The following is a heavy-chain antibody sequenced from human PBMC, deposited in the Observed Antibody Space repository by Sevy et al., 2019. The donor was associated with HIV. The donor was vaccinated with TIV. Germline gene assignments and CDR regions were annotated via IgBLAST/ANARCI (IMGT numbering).Heavy chain of an antibody. CDR3: TTDDYYDSSGYHAAFDC. CDR1: GFTFSKAW. D-gene: IGHD3-22*01. Sequence: GGSLRLSCAVSGFTFSKAWMSWVRQAPGKGLEWVGRIKSITDGGTTDYAAPVKGRFTISENDSKNMLYLQMNSLKTEDTAIYYCTTDDYYDSSGYHAAFDCWGQGTLVTVSS. V-gene: IGHV3-15*01. CDR2: IKSITDGGTT. J-gene: IGHJ4*02.